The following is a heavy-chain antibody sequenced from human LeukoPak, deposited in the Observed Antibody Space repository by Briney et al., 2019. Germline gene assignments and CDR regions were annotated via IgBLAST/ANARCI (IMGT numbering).Heavy chain of an antibody. V-gene: IGHV1-69*13. CDR2: IIPIFGTA. CDR1: GYTFTSYA. D-gene: IGHD3-3*01. CDR3: ARVKTWSGLRHVFDY. J-gene: IGHJ4*02. Sequence: ASVKVSCKASGYTFTSYAISWVRQAPGQGLEWMGGIIPIFGTANYAQKFQGRVTITADESTSTAYMELSSLRSEDTAVYYCARVKTWSGLRHVFDYWGQGTLVTVSS.